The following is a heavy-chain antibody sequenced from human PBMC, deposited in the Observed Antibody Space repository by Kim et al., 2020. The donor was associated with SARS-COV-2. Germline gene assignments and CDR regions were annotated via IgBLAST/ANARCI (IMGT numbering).Heavy chain of an antibody. D-gene: IGHD1-7*01. J-gene: IGHJ4*02. CDR3: ARFGELELRSFDY. V-gene: IGHV7-4-1*02. Sequence: YAQGFTGRFVFSLDTSVSTAYLQISSLKAEDTAVYYCARFGELELRSFDYWGQGTLVTVSS.